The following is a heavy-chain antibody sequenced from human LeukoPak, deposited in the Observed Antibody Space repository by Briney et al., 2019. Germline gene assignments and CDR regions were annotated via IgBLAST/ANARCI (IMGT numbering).Heavy chain of an antibody. J-gene: IGHJ3*02. D-gene: IGHD3-3*01. CDR1: GGSFSGYY. CDR3: ARVTITIFGVVNAFDI. Sequence: PSETLSLTCAVYGGSFSGYYWSWIRQPPGKGLEWIGEINHSGSTNYNPSLKSRVTISVDTSKNQFSLKLSSVTAADTAVYYCARVTITIFGVVNAFDIWGQGTMVTVSS. CDR2: INHSGST. V-gene: IGHV4-34*01.